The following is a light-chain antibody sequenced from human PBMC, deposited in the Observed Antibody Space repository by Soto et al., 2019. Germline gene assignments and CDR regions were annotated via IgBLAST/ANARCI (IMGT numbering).Light chain of an antibody. Sequence: DIQVTQSPPSLSASVGDRVTITCRASRDMDNSLAWYQQVPGKAPKLLIYAASTLQSGVPSRFRGSGSGTSFILTITSLQPEDVATYYCQKYNKAPWIFGQGTKVEV. CDR1: RDMDNS. J-gene: IGKJ1*01. CDR2: AAS. CDR3: QKYNKAPWI. V-gene: IGKV1-27*01.